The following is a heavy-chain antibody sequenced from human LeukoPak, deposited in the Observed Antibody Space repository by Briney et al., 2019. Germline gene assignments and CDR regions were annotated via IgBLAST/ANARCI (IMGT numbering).Heavy chain of an antibody. V-gene: IGHV1-2*02. CDR1: GYTFTGYY. Sequence: ASVKVSCKASGYTFTGYYMHWVRQAPGQRLEWMGWINPNSGGTNYAQKFQGRVTMTRDTSISTADMELSRLRSDDTVVYYCAIEYRSGWYWFDPWGEGSLVTVSS. D-gene: IGHD6-19*01. J-gene: IGHJ5*02. CDR2: INPNSGGT. CDR3: AIEYRSGWYWFDP.